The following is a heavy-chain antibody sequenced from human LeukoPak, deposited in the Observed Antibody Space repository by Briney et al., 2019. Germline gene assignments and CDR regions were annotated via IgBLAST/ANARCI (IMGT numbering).Heavy chain of an antibody. CDR2: IYYSGST. J-gene: IGHJ4*02. CDR3: ARPAQSSSWYYFDY. CDR1: GGSISSYY. D-gene: IGHD6-13*01. Sequence: SETLSLTCTVSGGSISSYYWSWIRQPPGKGLEWIGYIYYSGSTNYNPSLKSRVTISVDTSKNQFSLKLSSVTAADTAVYYCARPAQSSSWYYFDYWGQGTLVTVSS. V-gene: IGHV4-59*01.